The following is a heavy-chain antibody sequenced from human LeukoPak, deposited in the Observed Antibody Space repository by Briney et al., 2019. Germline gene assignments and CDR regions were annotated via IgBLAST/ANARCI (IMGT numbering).Heavy chain of an antibody. D-gene: IGHD3-3*01. CDR3: ARQNFWSGYVDY. J-gene: IGHJ4*02. Sequence: SETLSLTCAVYGGSFSGYYWSWIRQPPGKGLEWIGEINHSGSTNYNPSLKSRVTISVDTSKTQFSLKLSSVTAADTAVYYCARQNFWSGYVDYWGQGTLATVSS. CDR1: GGSFSGYY. CDR2: INHSGST. V-gene: IGHV4-34*01.